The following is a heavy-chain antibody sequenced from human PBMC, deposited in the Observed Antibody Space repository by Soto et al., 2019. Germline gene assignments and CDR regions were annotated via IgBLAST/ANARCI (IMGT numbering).Heavy chain of an antibody. J-gene: IGHJ4*02. CDR2: ISGGGGST. D-gene: IGHD2-21*02. V-gene: IGHV3-23*01. CDR3: AKDDCGSDCYSGLDY. Sequence: GGSLRLSCAASGFTFSAYAMNWVRQAPGKGLEWVSVISGGGGSTYYADSVKGRFTISRDNSRNTLYLQMNSLRAEDTAIYYCAKDDCGSDCYSGLDYWGQGTLVTVSS. CDR1: GFTFSAYA.